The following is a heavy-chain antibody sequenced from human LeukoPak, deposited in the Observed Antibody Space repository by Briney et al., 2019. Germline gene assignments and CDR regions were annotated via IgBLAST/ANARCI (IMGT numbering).Heavy chain of an antibody. D-gene: IGHD2-21*02. J-gene: IGHJ4*02. Sequence: GGSLRLSCAASGFNFANHAMSWVRRTPGKGLEWVSAISGGGDITYYADSVKGRFTISRDNSKDTLFLQMHSLRPGDTAVYYCVREDTPATANYWGQGTLVTISS. CDR1: GFNFANHA. CDR3: VREDTPATANY. CDR2: ISGGGDIT. V-gene: IGHV3-23*01.